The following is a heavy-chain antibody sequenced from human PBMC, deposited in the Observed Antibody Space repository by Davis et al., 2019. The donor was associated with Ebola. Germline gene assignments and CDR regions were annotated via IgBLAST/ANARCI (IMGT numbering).Heavy chain of an antibody. D-gene: IGHD4-17*01. CDR3: ASGLYGDYSDGY. CDR2: LNDGGGNT. CDR1: GFTFSSYA. V-gene: IGHV3-23*01. J-gene: IGHJ4*02. Sequence: PGGSLRLSCAVSGFTFSSYAMSWVRQAPGRGLEWVSALNDGGGNTYYADSVKGRFTISRDNSKNTLYLQMNSLRVEDTAVYNCASGLYGDYSDGYWGQGTLVTVSS.